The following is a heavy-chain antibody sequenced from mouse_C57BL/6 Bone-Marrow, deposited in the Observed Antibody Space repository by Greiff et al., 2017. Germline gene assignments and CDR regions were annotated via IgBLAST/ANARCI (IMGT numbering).Heavy chain of an antibody. CDR1: GFTFSSYA. Sequence: EVKLMESGGGLVKPGGSLKLSCAASGFTFSSYAMSWVRQTPEKRLEWVATISDGGSYTYYPDNVKGRFTISRDNAKNNLYLQMSHLKSEDTAMYYCARIPITTVVASDYWGQGTTLTVSS. CDR2: ISDGGSYT. D-gene: IGHD1-1*01. J-gene: IGHJ2*01. V-gene: IGHV5-4*03. CDR3: ARIPITTVVASDY.